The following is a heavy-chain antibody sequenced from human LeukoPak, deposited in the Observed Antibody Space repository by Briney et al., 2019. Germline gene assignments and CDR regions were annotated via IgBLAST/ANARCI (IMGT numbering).Heavy chain of an antibody. CDR3: ARVGYDYVWGSYRYIYYYGMDV. V-gene: IGHV4-34*01. D-gene: IGHD3-16*02. CDR1: GGSFSGYY. J-gene: IGHJ6*02. Sequence: PSETLSLTCAVYGGSFSGYYWSWIRQPPGKGLEWIGEINHSGSTNYNPSLKSRVTISVDTSKNQFSLKLSSVTAADTAVYYCARVGYDYVWGSYRYIYYYGMDVWGQGATVTVSS. CDR2: INHSGST.